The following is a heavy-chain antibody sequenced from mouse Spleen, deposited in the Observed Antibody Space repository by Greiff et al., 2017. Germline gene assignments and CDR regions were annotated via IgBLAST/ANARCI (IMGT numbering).Heavy chain of an antibody. CDR2: IYPGDGDT. Sequence: QVQLQQSGPELVKPGASVKISCKASGYTFSSSWMNWVKQRPGKGLEWIGRIYPGDGDTNYNGKFKGKATLTADKSSSTAYMQLSSLTSEDSAVYFCASSSYNFDYWGQGTTLTVSS. CDR3: ASSSYNFDY. CDR1: GYTFSSSW. J-gene: IGHJ2*01. D-gene: IGHD1-1*01. V-gene: IGHV1-82*01.